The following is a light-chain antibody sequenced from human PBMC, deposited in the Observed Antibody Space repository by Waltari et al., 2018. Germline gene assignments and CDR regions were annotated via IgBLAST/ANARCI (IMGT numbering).Light chain of an antibody. V-gene: IGKV1-39*01. CDR1: QSISTY. Sequence: DIQMTQSPSSLSASVGDRVTITCRASQSISTYLNWYQRKPGKAPQLLIYAASSLQSGVPSRFSGSGSGTDFTLTISSLQPEDFATYYCQQSANTLWTFGQGTKVEIK. CDR3: QQSANTLWT. CDR2: AAS. J-gene: IGKJ1*01.